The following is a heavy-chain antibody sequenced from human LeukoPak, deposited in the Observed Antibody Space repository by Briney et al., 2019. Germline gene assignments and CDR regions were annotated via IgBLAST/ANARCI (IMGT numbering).Heavy chain of an antibody. V-gene: IGHV4-59*01. D-gene: IGHD3-9*01. CDR2: IYYSGST. CDR3: ARGQDILTGYSFFDY. J-gene: IGHJ4*02. Sequence: SETLSLTCAVYGGSFNNCYWSWLRQPPGKGLEWLGYIYYSGSTNYNPSLKSRVTISVDTSKNQFSLKLSSVTAADTAVYYCARGQDILTGYSFFDYWGQGTLVTVSS. CDR1: GGSFNNCY.